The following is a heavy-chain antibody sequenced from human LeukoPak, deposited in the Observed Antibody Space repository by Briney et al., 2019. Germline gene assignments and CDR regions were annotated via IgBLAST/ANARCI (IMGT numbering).Heavy chain of an antibody. J-gene: IGHJ4*02. CDR2: IKQDGSEK. CDR1: GFTFSSYW. Sequence: GGSLRLSCAASGFTFSSYWMSWVRQAPGKGLEWVANIKQDGSEKYYVDSVKGRFTISRDNAKNSLYLQMNSLRAEDTAVYYCARDRVDISTGSNGDFDYWGQGTLVTVSS. V-gene: IGHV3-7*03. CDR3: ARDRVDISTGSNGDFDY. D-gene: IGHD3-9*01.